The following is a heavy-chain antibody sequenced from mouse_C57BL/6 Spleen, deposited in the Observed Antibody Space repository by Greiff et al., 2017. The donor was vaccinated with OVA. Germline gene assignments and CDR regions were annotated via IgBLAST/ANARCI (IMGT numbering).Heavy chain of an antibody. V-gene: IGHV1-39*01. J-gene: IGHJ4*01. Sequence: LVESGPELVKPGASVKISCKASGYSFTDYNMNWVKQSNGKSLEWIGVINPLYEITSDNKKFKKKATLTVDQSSSTAYMQLNILTSEDSAVYYCARETRGYGYDVRAMDYWGQGTSVTVSS. CDR2: INPLYEIT. CDR3: ARETRGYGYDVRAMDY. CDR1: GYSFTDYN. D-gene: IGHD2-2*01.